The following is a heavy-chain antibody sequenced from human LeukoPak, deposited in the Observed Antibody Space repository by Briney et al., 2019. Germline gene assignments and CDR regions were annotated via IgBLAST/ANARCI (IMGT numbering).Heavy chain of an antibody. V-gene: IGHV3-23*01. D-gene: IGHD5-18*01. CDR1: GFTLSSYA. CDR3: ARGSGYNYGFPDY. Sequence: GGSLRLSCTASGFTLSSYAMSWVRQAPGEGLEWVSTISGSADNTNYAEAVKGRFTISRDNSKNTLYLQMNSLRAEDTAVYYCARGSGYNYGFPDYWGQGTLVTVSS. J-gene: IGHJ4*02. CDR2: ISGSADNT.